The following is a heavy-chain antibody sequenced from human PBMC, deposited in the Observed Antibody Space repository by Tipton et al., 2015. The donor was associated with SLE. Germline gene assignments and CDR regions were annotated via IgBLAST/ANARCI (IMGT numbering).Heavy chain of an antibody. V-gene: IGHV3-7*01. J-gene: IGHJ4*02. Sequence: GSLRLSCAASGFTFSSYWMSWVRQAPGKGLEWVANIKQDGSEKYYVDSVKGRFTISRDNAKNSLYLQMNSLRAEDTAVYYCARVLGYCSGGSCYPDYWGQGTLVTVSS. CDR3: ARVLGYCSGGSCYPDY. CDR1: GFTFSSYW. D-gene: IGHD2-15*01. CDR2: IKQDGSEK.